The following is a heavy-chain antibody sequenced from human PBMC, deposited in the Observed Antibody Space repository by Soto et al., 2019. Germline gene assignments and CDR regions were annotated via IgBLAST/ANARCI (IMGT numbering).Heavy chain of an antibody. CDR2: IYYSGST. Sequence: SETLSLTCTVSGGSISSSSYXWGXXXXPAGKRLEWIGSIYYSGSTYYNPSLKSRVTISVDTSKNQFSLKLSSVTAAYTSVYYCARQAEVVTSPGGFDYWGQGTLVX. CDR1: GGSISSSSYX. CDR3: ARQAEVVTSPGGFDY. J-gene: IGHJ4*02. V-gene: IGHV4-39*01. D-gene: IGHD2-15*01.